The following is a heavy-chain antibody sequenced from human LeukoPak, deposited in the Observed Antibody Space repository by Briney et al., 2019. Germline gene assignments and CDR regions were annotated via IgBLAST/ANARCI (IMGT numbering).Heavy chain of an antibody. J-gene: IGHJ4*02. CDR3: ARGGVSSSSWYYFDY. CDR2: IIPIFSTA. Sequence: SVKVSCKASGGTFSSYAISWVRQAPGQGLEWMGGIIPIFSTANYAQKFQGRVTITADESTSTAYMELSSLRSEDTAVYYCARGGVSSSSWYYFDYWGQGTLVTVSS. D-gene: IGHD6-6*01. V-gene: IGHV1-69*13. CDR1: GGTFSSYA.